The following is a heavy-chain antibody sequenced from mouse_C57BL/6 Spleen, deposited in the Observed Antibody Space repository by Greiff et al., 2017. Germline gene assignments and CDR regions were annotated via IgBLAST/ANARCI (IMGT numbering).Heavy chain of an antibody. D-gene: IGHD1-1*01. CDR3: ARRFPITTVVSTRYFDV. CDR2: INPNYGTT. CDR1: GYSFTDYN. J-gene: IGHJ1*03. Sequence: EVQLQQSGPELVKPGASVKISCKASGYSFTDYNMNWVKQSNGTSLEWIGVINPNYGTTSYNQKFKGKATLTVDQSSSTAYMQLNSLTSADSAVXYCARRFPITTVVSTRYFDVWGTGTTVTVSS. V-gene: IGHV1-39*01.